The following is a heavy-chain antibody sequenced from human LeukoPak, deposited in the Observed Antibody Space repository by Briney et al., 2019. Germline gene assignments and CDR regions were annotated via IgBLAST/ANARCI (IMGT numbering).Heavy chain of an antibody. D-gene: IGHD6-13*01. CDR2: MNPNSGNT. CDR3: ATAQLAAGTSGGGIDY. CDR1: GYTFTSYD. V-gene: IGHV1-8*01. Sequence: ASVKVSCKSSGYTFTSYDINWVRQATGQGLEWMGWMNPNSGNTGYAQKFQGRVTMTRNTSISTAYMELSSLRCEDTAVYYCATAQLAAGTSGGGIDYWGQGTLVTVSS. J-gene: IGHJ4*02.